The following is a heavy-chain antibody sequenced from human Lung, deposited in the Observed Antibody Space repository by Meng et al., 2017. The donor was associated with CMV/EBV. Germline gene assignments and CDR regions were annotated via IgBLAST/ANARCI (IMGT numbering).Heavy chain of an antibody. Sequence: SVXVSCKSSGGNFNGYSISWVRQAPGQGLEWMGRILPVLDLTNYSQKFQGRVTITADKETTTAYMELRGLTSDDTAVYYCARDVMSTTWSQGTLVTVSS. CDR3: ARDVMSTT. CDR2: ILPVLDLT. J-gene: IGHJ5*02. CDR1: GGNFNGYS. D-gene: IGHD5-24*01. V-gene: IGHV1-69*04.